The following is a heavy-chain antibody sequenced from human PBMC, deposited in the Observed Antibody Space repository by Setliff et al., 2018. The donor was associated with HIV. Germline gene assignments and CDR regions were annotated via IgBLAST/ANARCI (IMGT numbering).Heavy chain of an antibody. V-gene: IGHV4-4*09. CDR2: IYISGTT. CDR1: GFTFSSYT. CDR3: AREHCSGGSCNGFDI. J-gene: IGHJ3*02. Sequence: PSETLRLSCAASGFTFSSYTMNWIRQPPGKGLEWIAYIYISGTTNYNPSLKSRVTISLDTSRNQFSLKLGSVTAADTAMYYCAREHCSGGSCNGFDIWGQGTMVTVSS. D-gene: IGHD2-15*01.